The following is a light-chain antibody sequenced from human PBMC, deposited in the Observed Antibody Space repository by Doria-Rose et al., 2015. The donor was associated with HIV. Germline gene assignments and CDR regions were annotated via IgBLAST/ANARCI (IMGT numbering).Light chain of an antibody. V-gene: IGKV1-5*03. CDR2: KAS. CDR1: QIIDNS. J-gene: IGKJ2*01. Sequence: DLQMTQSPSTLSASVGDRVTITCRASQIIDNSLAWYQQKPGKAPNLLIYKASSLESGVPSRFSGSGSGREFTLTISSLQPDDFATYYCQQYNSYSPYTVGQGTKLESK. CDR3: QQYNSYSPYT.